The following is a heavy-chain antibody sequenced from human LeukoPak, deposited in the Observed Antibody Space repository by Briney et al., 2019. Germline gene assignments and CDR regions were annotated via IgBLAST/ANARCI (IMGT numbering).Heavy chain of an antibody. V-gene: IGHV4-4*02. CDR2: IYHSGGT. CDR1: GGSISSNNW. CDR3: ARVVPAPRWFDS. D-gene: IGHD6-6*01. Sequence: PSETLSLTCAISGGSISSNNWWTWVRQPPGKGLEWIGEIYHSGGTNYNPSLKSRVTISVDKSNNQFSLKLSSVTAADTAVYYCARVVPAPRWFDSWGQGTLVTVSS. J-gene: IGHJ5*01.